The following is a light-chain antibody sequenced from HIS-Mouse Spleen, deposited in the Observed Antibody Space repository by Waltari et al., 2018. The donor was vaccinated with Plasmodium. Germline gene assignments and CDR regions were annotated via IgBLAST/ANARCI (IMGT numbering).Light chain of an antibody. CDR3: QQYYSTPLT. V-gene: IGKV4-1*01. Sequence: DIVMTQSPDSLAVSLGERATINCKPSQSVLYSSNNKTYLAWYQQKPGQPPKLLICWASTRESGVPDRFSGSGSGTDFTLTISSLQAEDVAVYYCQQYYSTPLTFGGGTKVEIK. CDR1: QSVLYSSNNKTY. J-gene: IGKJ4*01. CDR2: WAS.